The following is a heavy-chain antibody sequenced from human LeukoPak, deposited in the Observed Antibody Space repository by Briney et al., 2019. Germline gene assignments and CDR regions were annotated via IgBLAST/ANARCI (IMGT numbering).Heavy chain of an antibody. CDR1: GFTFSSYS. CDR3: AKTGSWGSSNYYFDY. J-gene: IGHJ4*02. D-gene: IGHD2-15*01. V-gene: IGHV3-21*01. Sequence: PGGSLRLSCAASGFTFSSYSMNWVRQAPGRGLEWVSSISSSSSYIYYADSVKGRFTTSRDNAKNSLYLQMNSLRAEDTALYYCAKTGSWGSSNYYFDYWGQGTLVTVSS. CDR2: ISSSSSYI.